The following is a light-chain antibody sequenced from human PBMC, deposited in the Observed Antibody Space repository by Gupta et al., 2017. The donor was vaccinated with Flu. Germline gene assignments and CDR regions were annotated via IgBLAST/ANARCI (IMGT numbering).Light chain of an antibody. J-gene: IGKJ2*01. CDR2: GAS. V-gene: IGKV3-15*01. Sequence: EIVMTPSPVTLSVSPGEGAPLSCRASQSVSSNLAWYQQKPGQAPRLLIYGASTRATGIPARFSGRGSGTEFTLTISSLQAEDFAVYYCQQYNNWPPFTFGQGTKLEIK. CDR1: QSVSSN. CDR3: QQYNNWPPFT.